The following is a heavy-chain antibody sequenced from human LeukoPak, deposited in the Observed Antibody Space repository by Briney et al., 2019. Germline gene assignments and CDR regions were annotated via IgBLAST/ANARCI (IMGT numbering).Heavy chain of an antibody. J-gene: IGHJ3*02. CDR2: ISSSSNYI. V-gene: IGHV3-21*01. CDR1: GFTFSSYS. CDR3: ARDVGASAPDAFDI. D-gene: IGHD1-26*01. Sequence: KTGGSLRLSCAASGFTFSSYSMNWVRQAPGKGLEWVSSISSSSNYIYYADSVKGRFTISRDNAKNSLYLQMNSLRVEDTDVYYCARDVGASAPDAFDIWGQGTMVTVSS.